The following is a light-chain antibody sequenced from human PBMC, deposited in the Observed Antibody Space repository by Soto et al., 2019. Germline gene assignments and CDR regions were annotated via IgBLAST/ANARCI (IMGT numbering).Light chain of an antibody. J-gene: IGKJ1*01. CDR3: QQYSTYSGT. CDR1: QSVSNW. V-gene: IGKV1-5*03. Sequence: DIQMTQSPSTLSASVGDRVTMTCRASQSVSNWLAWYQQKPGRAPKLLIYKASNLENGVPSRFSGSGSGTEFTLTISSLQPDDFATYYCQQYSTYSGTFGQGTTVEIK. CDR2: KAS.